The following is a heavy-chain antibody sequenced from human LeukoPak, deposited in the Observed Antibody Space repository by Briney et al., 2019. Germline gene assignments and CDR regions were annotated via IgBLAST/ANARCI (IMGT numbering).Heavy chain of an antibody. D-gene: IGHD3-10*01. CDR3: ARAGPGYGSGVQYYYYYMDV. CDR2: ISSSGST. J-gene: IGHJ6*03. CDR1: GDSISSGDYY. Sequence: SETLSLTCTVSGDSISSGDYYWSWIRQPAGKGLEWIGRISSSGSTNYDPSLKSRVTISVDTSKNQFSLKLSSVTAADTAVYFCARAGPGYGSGVQYYYYYMDVWGKGTTVTVSS. V-gene: IGHV4-61*02.